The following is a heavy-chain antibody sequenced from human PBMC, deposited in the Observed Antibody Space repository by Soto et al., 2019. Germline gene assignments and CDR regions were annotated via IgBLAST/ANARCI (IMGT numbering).Heavy chain of an antibody. D-gene: IGHD6-13*01. Sequence: SETLSLTCTVSGGSISSYYWSWIRQPPGKGLEWIGYIYYSGSTNYNPSLKSRVTISVDTSKNQFSLKLSSVTAADTAVYYCARWGIAAAGTFDYWGQGTLVTVSS. CDR1: GGSISSYY. CDR2: IYYSGST. CDR3: ARWGIAAAGTFDY. J-gene: IGHJ4*02. V-gene: IGHV4-59*01.